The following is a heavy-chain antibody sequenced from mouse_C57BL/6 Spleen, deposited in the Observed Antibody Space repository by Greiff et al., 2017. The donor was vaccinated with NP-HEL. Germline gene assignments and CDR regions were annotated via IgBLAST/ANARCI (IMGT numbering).Heavy chain of an antibody. CDR3: TRDRGGGYYYAMDY. CDR1: GFTFSSYA. D-gene: IGHD3-1*01. CDR2: ISSGGDYI. Sequence: EVHLVESGEGLVKPGGSLKLSCAASGFTFSSYAMSWVRQTPEKRLEWVAYISSGGDYIYYADTVKGRFTISRDNARNTLYLQMSSLKSEETAMYYRTRDRGGGYYYAMDYWGQGTSVTVSS. V-gene: IGHV5-9-1*02. J-gene: IGHJ4*01.